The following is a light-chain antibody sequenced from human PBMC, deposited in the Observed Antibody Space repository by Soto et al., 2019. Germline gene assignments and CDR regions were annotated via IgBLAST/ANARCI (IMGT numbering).Light chain of an antibody. V-gene: IGKV1-5*03. CDR2: RTS. Sequence: DIRMTQSPSTLSASVGGRVTITCRASHSVSPWLAWYQQKPGKAPKLLIYRTSSLQNGSPASFSGRGSGTDFFLTISNLQPDDFATYYCQQYSSSSTFGQGTRVELK. CDR3: QQYSSSST. J-gene: IGKJ1*01. CDR1: HSVSPW.